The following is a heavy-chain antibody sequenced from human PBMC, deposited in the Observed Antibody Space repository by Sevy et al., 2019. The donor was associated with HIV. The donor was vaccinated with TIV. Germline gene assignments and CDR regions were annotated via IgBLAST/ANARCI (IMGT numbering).Heavy chain of an antibody. D-gene: IGHD3-3*01. CDR3: ARLRTRITICGVVIPNWFDP. V-gene: IGHV4-34*01. J-gene: IGHJ5*02. CDR2: INHSGST. CDR1: GGSFSGYY. Sequence: SETLSLTCAVYGGSFSGYYWSWIRQPPGKGLEWIGEINHSGSTNYNPSLKSRVTISVDTSKNQFSLKLSSVTAADTAVYYCARLRTRITICGVVIPNWFDPWGQGTLVTVSS.